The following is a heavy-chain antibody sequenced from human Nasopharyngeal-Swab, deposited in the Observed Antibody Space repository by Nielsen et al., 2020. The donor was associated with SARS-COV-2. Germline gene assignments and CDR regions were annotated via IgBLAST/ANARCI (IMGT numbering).Heavy chain of an antibody. V-gene: IGHV3-23*01. J-gene: IGHJ4*02. CDR3: ATWMTAHFDY. Sequence: GGSLRLSCEASGFTFSSYAMGWVRQAPGKGLEWVSIITVGSDGTYYADSVKGRFSISRDNSKSTLYLQMNSLRVEDTAVYYCATWMTAHFDYWGQGTLVT. CDR1: GFTFSSYA. D-gene: IGHD5-18*01. CDR2: ITVGSDGT.